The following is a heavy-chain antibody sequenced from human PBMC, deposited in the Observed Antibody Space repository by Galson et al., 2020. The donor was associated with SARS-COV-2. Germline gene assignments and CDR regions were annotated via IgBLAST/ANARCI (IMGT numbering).Heavy chain of an antibody. CDR1: GDSVSSDSAA. Sequence: TLSLTCVISGDSVSSDSAAWNWIRQSPSRGLAWLGRIYYSSEWYNDYADSVKSRMTINPDTSKNLFSLQLSSMTPDDTAAYYCAREDVGPGALDYWGQGTLVTVSS. CDR2: IYYSSEWYN. J-gene: IGHJ4*02. V-gene: IGHV6-1*01. CDR3: AREDVGPGALDY. D-gene: IGHD1-26*01.